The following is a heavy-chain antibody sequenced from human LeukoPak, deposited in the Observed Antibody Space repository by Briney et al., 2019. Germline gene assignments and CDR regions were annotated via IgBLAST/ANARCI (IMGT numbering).Heavy chain of an antibody. Sequence: PGGSLRLSCVVSGFNFDNFAMHWVRQPLGKGLEWVAVISHDGRTKYYADSMKGRFTISRDNSKNTLYLQMNSLRAEDTAVYYCVRDDDRPDNGLDYWGQGTLVTVSS. J-gene: IGHJ4*02. CDR1: GFNFDNFA. D-gene: IGHD3-22*01. V-gene: IGHV3-30*04. CDR2: ISHDGRTK. CDR3: VRDDDRPDNGLDY.